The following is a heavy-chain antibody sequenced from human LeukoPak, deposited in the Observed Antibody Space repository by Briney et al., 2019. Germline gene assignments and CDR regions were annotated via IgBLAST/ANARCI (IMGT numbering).Heavy chain of an antibody. D-gene: IGHD2/OR15-2a*01. CDR2: LNSEGSGT. CDR1: GFTLSAYW. Sequence: GGSLRLSCAASGFTLSAYWMHWVRQVPGKGLVWVSRLNSEGSGTFYADSVKGRFTVSRDNAKNTLYLQMNSLRAEDTAVYYCVSFYETYWGRGTLVTVSS. J-gene: IGHJ4*02. CDR3: VSFYETY. V-gene: IGHV3-74*01.